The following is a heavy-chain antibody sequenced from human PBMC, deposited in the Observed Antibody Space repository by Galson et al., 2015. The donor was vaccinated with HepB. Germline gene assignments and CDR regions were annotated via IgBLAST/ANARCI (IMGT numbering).Heavy chain of an antibody. Sequence: SLRLSCAASGFTFGDYAMSWVRQAPGKGLEWVSYISGGGGSIYYADSVKGRFTISRENAKNSLYLQMNSLRAEDTAVYYCARFRGLIIFDYWGQGALVTVSS. CDR2: ISGGGGSI. J-gene: IGHJ4*02. D-gene: IGHD3-16*02. CDR3: ARFRGLIIFDY. CDR1: GFTFGDYA. V-gene: IGHV3-48*03.